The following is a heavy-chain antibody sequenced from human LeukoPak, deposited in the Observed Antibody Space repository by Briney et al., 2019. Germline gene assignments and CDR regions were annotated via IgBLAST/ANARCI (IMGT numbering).Heavy chain of an antibody. CDR2: ISSSGSTI. J-gene: IGHJ6*02. CDR3: ARAGYRNYVYYYGMDV. CDR1: RFIFSDYY. D-gene: IGHD4-4*01. V-gene: IGHV3-11*01. Sequence: GGSLRLSCAASRFIFSDYYMSWIRQAPGEGLELVSYISSSGSTIFYADSVKGRITISRDNAKNSLYLQMNSLRAEDTAVYYCARAGYRNYVYYYGMDVWGQGTTVTVSS.